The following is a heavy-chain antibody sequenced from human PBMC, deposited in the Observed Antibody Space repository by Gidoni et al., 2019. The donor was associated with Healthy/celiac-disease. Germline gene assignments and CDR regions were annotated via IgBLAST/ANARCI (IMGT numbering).Heavy chain of an antibody. D-gene: IGHD1-26*01. J-gene: IGHJ4*02. Sequence: QVQLVESGGGVVQPGSSLSLPCAASGFTFSSYGMHWVRQAPGKGLEWVAVISYDVSKKYYADSVKGRFTISRDNSKNTMYLQMNSLRAEDTAVYYCAKDLNGGYGPYFDYWGQGTLVTVSS. CDR2: ISYDVSKK. CDR3: AKDLNGGYGPYFDY. CDR1: GFTFSSYG. V-gene: IGHV3-30*18.